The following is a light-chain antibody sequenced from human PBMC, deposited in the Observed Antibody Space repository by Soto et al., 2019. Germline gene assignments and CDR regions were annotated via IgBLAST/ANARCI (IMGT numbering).Light chain of an antibody. J-gene: IGLJ3*02. CDR1: SSDVGGYNY. V-gene: IGLV2-11*01. CDR3: CSYAGTSLWV. Sequence: QSALTQPRSVSGSPGQSVTISCTGTSSDVGGYNYVSWYQQHPGKAPKLVIYDVSKRPSGVPDLFSGSKSGNTASLTISGLQAEDEADYYCCSYAGTSLWVFGGGTKVTVL. CDR2: DVS.